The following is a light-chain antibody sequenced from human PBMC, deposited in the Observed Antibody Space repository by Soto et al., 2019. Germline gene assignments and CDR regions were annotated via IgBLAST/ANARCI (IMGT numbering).Light chain of an antibody. CDR1: NIGSKS. CDR2: RDY. Sequence: SYELTQPLSVSVALGQTARITCGGSNIGSKSVHGYQKRPGQAPVVVMYRDYHRPSEIPERFSGSNSGNTATLTISRAQAGDEADYYCQVWDSTTAVLFGGGTKLTVL. V-gene: IGLV3-9*01. CDR3: QVWDSTTAVL. J-gene: IGLJ2*01.